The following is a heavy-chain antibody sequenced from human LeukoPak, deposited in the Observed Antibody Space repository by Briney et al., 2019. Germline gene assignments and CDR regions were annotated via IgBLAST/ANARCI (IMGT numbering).Heavy chain of an antibody. Sequence: SETLSLTCTVSGYSISSGYYWGWIRQPPGKGLEWIGSIYHSGSTYYNPSLKSRVTISVDTSKNQFSLKLSFVTAADTAVYYCASGTANWNYSLFGYWGQGTLVTVSS. CDR1: GYSISSGYY. CDR2: IYHSGST. V-gene: IGHV4-38-2*02. CDR3: ASGTANWNYSLFGY. J-gene: IGHJ4*02. D-gene: IGHD1-7*01.